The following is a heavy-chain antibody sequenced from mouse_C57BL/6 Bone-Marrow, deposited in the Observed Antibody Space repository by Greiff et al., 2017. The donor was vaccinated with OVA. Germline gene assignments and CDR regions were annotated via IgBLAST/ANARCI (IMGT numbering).Heavy chain of an antibody. CDR3: ARSGIYGSSYGWYFDV. J-gene: IGHJ1*03. D-gene: IGHD1-1*01. Sequence: QVQLKESGPGILQPSQTLSLTCSFSGFSLSTFGMGVGWIRQPSGKGLEWLAHIWWDDDKYYNPALKSRLTISKETSKNQVFLKIANVDTADTATYYCARSGIYGSSYGWYFDVWGTGTTVTVSS. V-gene: IGHV8-8*01. CDR2: IWWDDDK. CDR1: GFSLSTFGMG.